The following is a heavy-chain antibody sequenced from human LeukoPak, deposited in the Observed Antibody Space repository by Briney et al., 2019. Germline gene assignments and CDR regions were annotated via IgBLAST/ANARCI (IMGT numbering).Heavy chain of an antibody. V-gene: IGHV3-23*01. CDR3: AKDLCSSTSCYSGFDY. CDR1: GFTFSSYA. Sequence: GGSLRLSCAASGFTFSSYAMSWVRRAPGKGLEWVSAISGSGGSTYYADSVKGRFTISRDNSKNTLYLQMNSLRAEDTAVYYCAKDLCSSTSCYSGFDYWGQGTLVTVSS. J-gene: IGHJ4*02. CDR2: ISGSGGST. D-gene: IGHD2-2*02.